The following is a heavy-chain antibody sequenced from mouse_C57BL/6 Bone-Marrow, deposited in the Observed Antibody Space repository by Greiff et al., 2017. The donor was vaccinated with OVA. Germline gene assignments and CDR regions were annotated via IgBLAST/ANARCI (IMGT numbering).Heavy chain of an antibody. J-gene: IGHJ3*01. V-gene: IGHV14-3*01. Sequence: VHVKQSVAELVRPGASVKLSCTASGFNITNTYMHWVKQRPEQGLEWIGRIDPANGNTKYAPKFQGKATITADTSSNTAYLQLSSLTSEDTAIYYCAEWETAQAIAWFAYWGQGTLVTVSA. CDR1: GFNITNTY. CDR2: IDPANGNT. CDR3: AEWETAQAIAWFAY. D-gene: IGHD3-2*02.